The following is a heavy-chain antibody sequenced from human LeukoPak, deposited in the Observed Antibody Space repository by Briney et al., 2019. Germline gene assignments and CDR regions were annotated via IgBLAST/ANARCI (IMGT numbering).Heavy chain of an antibody. Sequence: GGSLRLSCTASGFSFSSYGMHWVRQAPGKGLEWVAVVWYDGSNQYYGDSVRGRFIISRNNPENTVYLQMDSLRAEDTAVYFCARDKGIATAGPDYWGRGTLVTVSS. CDR2: VWYDGSNQ. J-gene: IGHJ4*02. CDR3: ARDKGIATAGPDY. V-gene: IGHV3-33*01. D-gene: IGHD6-13*01. CDR1: GFSFSSYG.